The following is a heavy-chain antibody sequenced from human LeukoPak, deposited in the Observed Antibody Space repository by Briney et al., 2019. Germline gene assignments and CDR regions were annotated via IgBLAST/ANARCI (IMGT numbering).Heavy chain of an antibody. CDR2: ISSSSSYI. J-gene: IGHJ6*02. V-gene: IGHV3-21*01. CDR1: GFTFSSYS. Sequence: GGSLRLSCAASGFTFSSYSMNWVRQAPGKGLEWVSSISSSSSYIYYADSVKGRFTISRDNAKNSLYLQMNSLRAEDTAVYYCAKKSSSQYGMDVWGQGTTVTVSS. D-gene: IGHD6-6*01. CDR3: AKKSSSQYGMDV.